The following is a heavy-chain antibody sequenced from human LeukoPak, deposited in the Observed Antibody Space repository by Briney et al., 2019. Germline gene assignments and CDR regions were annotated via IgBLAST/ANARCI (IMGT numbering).Heavy chain of an antibody. J-gene: IGHJ4*02. CDR2: TWYDGSNK. Sequence: PGGSLRLTCAASGFTFSSYGMHWVRPAPGKGLEWVAVTWYDGSNKYHEDSVKGQFTISRDNSKNTLYLQMNSLRAEDTAVYYCARGVISGYDYWGYYFDYWGQGTLVTVSS. D-gene: IGHD5-12*01. CDR3: ARGVISGYDYWGYYFDY. CDR1: GFTFSSYG. V-gene: IGHV3-33*08.